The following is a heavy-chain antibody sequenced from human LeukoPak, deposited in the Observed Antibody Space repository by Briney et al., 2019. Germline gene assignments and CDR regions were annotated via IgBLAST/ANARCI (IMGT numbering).Heavy chain of an antibody. CDR3: ARTTYIAAAGMFDY. Sequence: SETLSLTCAVHSGSFSGSYWSWIRQTPGKGLVWIGEINHTGSTNYNPSLKSRATISVDMSKNQFSLKVSSVTAADTAVYYCARTTYIAAAGMFDYWGQGTLVTVSS. CDR2: INHTGST. D-gene: IGHD6-13*01. V-gene: IGHV4-34*01. CDR1: SGSFSGSY. J-gene: IGHJ4*02.